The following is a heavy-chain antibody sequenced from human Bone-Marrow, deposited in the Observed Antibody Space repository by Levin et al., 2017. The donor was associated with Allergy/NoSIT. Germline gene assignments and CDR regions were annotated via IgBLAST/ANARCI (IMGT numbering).Heavy chain of an antibody. D-gene: IGHD2-15*01. CDR2: INHSGST. V-gene: IGHV4-34*01. Sequence: SETLSLTCAVYGGSFSGYYWSWIRQPPGKGLEWIGEINHSGSTNYNPSLKSRVTISVDTSKNQFSLKLSSVTAADTAVYYCARGRGSDDGYCSGGSFDWFDPWGQGTLVTVSS. CDR3: ARGRGSDDGYCSGGSFDWFDP. CDR1: GGSFSGYY. J-gene: IGHJ5*02.